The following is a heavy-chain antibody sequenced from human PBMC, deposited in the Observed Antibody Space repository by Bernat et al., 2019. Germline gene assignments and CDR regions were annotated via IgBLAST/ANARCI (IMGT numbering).Heavy chain of an antibody. J-gene: IGHJ6*03. CDR1: GFTFSSYW. D-gene: IGHD5-18*01. V-gene: IGHV3-74*01. CDR3: TVDTAMVVKYYYYYMDV. Sequence: EVQLVVSGGGLVQPGGSLRLSCAASGFTFSSYWMHWVRQAPGKGLVWVSRINSDGSSTSYAESVKGRFTISRDNAKNMLYLQMNSLRAEDTAVYYCTVDTAMVVKYYYYYMDVWGKGTTVTVSS. CDR2: INSDGSST.